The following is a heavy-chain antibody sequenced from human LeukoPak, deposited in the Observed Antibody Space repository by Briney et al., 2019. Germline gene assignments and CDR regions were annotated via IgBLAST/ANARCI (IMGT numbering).Heavy chain of an antibody. Sequence: PGGSLRLSCAASGFTFSDYYMSWIRQAPGKGLEWVSYISSSGSTIYYADSVKGRFTISRDNAKNSLCLQMNTLRAEDTAVYYCARGPNGGNYVFDYWGQGTLVTVSS. CDR3: ARGPNGGNYVFDY. D-gene: IGHD4-23*01. CDR1: GFTFSDYY. V-gene: IGHV3-11*01. J-gene: IGHJ4*02. CDR2: ISSSGSTI.